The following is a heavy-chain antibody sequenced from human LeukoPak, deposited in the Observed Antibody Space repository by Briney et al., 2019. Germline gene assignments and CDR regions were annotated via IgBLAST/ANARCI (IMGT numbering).Heavy chain of an antibody. CDR2: ISYDATDK. D-gene: IGHD6-13*01. Sequence: PGRSLRLSCAASGFTFSSYGMHWVRQALGKGLEWVAVISYDATDKYYADSVKGRFTLSRDNSKNTLYLQTNTLRAEDTAVYYCARASSSYFYYFDYWGQGTLVTVSS. CDR1: GFTFSSYG. CDR3: ARASSSYFYYFDY. J-gene: IGHJ4*02. V-gene: IGHV3-30*03.